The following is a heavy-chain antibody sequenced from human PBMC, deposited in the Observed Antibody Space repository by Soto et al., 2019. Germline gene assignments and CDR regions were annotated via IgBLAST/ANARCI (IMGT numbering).Heavy chain of an antibody. Sequence: GSLRLSCAASGFTFSSYAMHWVRQAPGKGLEWVAVISYDGSNKYYADSVKGRFTISRDNSKNTLYLQMNSLRAEDTAVYYCARDYDFWSTGVFDYWGQGTLVTVSS. CDR1: GFTFSSYA. V-gene: IGHV3-30-3*01. CDR3: ARDYDFWSTGVFDY. J-gene: IGHJ4*02. D-gene: IGHD3-3*01. CDR2: ISYDGSNK.